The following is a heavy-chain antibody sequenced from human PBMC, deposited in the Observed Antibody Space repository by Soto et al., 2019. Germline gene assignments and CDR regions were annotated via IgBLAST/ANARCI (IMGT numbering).Heavy chain of an antibody. J-gene: IGHJ6*02. CDR1: GYSFTSYW. V-gene: IGHV5-10-1*01. CDR2: IDPSDSYT. Sequence: GESLKISCKGSGYSFTSYWISWVRQMPGKGLEWMGRIDPSDSYTNYSPSFQGHVTISADKSISTAYLQWSSLKASDTAMYYCASGGKAGFTPYGMDVWGQGTTVTVSS. CDR3: ASGGKAGFTPYGMDV. D-gene: IGHD6-13*01.